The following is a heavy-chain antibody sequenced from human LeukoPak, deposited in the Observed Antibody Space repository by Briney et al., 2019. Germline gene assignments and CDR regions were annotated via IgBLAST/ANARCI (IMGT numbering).Heavy chain of an antibody. Sequence: SESLSLTRALDGGSFSGYYCSWIRQPPGKWLEWIVEINLGGTTNYNPSLKSRVTISVDTPKTQFSRKLISVTAAHTSVNYWARSEFTGYWSGGGCYSSAHFDFWGQGTPVTVSS. V-gene: IGHV4-34*01. CDR2: INLGGTT. D-gene: IGHD2-15*01. CDR3: ARSEFTGYWSGGGCYSSAHFDF. J-gene: IGHJ4*02. CDR1: GGSFSGYY.